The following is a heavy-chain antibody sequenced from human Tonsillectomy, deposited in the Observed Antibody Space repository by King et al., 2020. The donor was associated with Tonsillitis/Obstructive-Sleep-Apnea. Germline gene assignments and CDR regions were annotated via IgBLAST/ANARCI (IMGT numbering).Heavy chain of an antibody. CDR1: GGSFSGYY. J-gene: IGHJ6*02. CDR2: INHSGST. CDR3: ARGRITIFGVVINYYYGMDV. V-gene: IGHV4-34*01. Sequence: VQLQQWGAGLLKPSETLSLTCAVYGGSFSGYYWSWIRQPPGKGLEWIGEINHSGSTNYNPSLKSRVTISVDTSKNQFSLKLSSVTAAATAVYYCARGRITIFGVVINYYYGMDVWGQGTTVTVSS. D-gene: IGHD3-3*01.